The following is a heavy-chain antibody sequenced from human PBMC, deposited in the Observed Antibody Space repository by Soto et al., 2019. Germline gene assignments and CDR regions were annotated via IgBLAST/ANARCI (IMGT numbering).Heavy chain of an antibody. CDR1: GYTFTSYY. CDR2: INPSGGST. CDR3: VRDLLVEQLVGSGSYYYGIDV. D-gene: IGHD6-6*01. V-gene: IGHV1-46*01. J-gene: IGHJ6*01. Sequence: ASVKVSCKASGYTFTSYYMHWVRQAPGQGLEWMGIINPSGGSTSYAQKFQGRVTMTRDTSTSTVYMELSSLRSEDTAVYYCVRDLLVEQLVGSGSYYYGIDVWGQGTTATVYS.